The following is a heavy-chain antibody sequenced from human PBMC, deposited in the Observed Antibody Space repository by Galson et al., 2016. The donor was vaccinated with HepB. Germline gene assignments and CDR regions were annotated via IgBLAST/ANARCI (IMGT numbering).Heavy chain of an antibody. Sequence: CAISGDSVSANSVGWNWIRQSPSGGLEWLGRTYYTSEWYNDYLPSVKGRITINPNTSKNQFSLQLHSVTPEDTALYYCARGGLNSPWTFDIWGQGTMVTVSS. D-gene: IGHD2-15*01. CDR2: TYYTSEWYN. J-gene: IGHJ3*02. CDR1: GDSVSANSVG. CDR3: ARGGLNSPWTFDI. V-gene: IGHV6-1*01.